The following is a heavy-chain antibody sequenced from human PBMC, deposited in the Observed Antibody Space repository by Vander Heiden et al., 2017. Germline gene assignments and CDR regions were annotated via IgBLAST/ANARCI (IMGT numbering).Heavy chain of an antibody. V-gene: IGHV3-48*01. CDR3: ARDLNGNGAFDI. J-gene: IGHJ3*02. D-gene: IGHD2-8*01. Sequence: EVQLVESGGGLVQPGGSLRLSCAASGFTFSTSSMHWVRQAPGKGLEWVSFISTSSRSIYYADSVKGRFTISRDNAQKLLYLQMKSLRAEDTAVYYCARDLNGNGAFDIWGQGTMVTVSS. CDR2: ISTSSRSI. CDR1: GFTFSTSS.